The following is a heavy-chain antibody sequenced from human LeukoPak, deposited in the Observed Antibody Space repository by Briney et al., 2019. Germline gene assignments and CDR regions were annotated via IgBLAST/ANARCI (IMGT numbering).Heavy chain of an antibody. Sequence: GGSLRLSCAASGFTFSTHSMNWVRQAPGKGLEWVSAIIGSGSYLYYADSVKGRFTISRDNAKNLLYLQMNSLTAEDTAVYYCARDFFPVVDSTWYEIGYWGQGTLVTVSS. CDR2: IIGSGSYL. J-gene: IGHJ4*02. D-gene: IGHD2-21*01. CDR1: GFTFSTHS. V-gene: IGHV3-21*01. CDR3: ARDFFPVVDSTWYEIGY.